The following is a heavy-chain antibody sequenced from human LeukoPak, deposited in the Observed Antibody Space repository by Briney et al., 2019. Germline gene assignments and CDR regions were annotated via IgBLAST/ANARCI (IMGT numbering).Heavy chain of an antibody. Sequence: PSEPLSLTCTVSGGSISSGGYYWSWIRQHPGKGLEWIGSIYYSGSTNYNPSLQGRVTISLDTSRNQFSLKLSSVTAADTAVYYCASGDNDPLFDYWGQGTLVTVSS. J-gene: IGHJ4*02. CDR2: IYYSGST. V-gene: IGHV4-31*03. CDR3: ASGDNDPLFDY. CDR1: GGSISSGGYY. D-gene: IGHD1-1*01.